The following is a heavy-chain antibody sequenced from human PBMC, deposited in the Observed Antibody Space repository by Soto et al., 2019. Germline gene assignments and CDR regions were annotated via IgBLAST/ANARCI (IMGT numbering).Heavy chain of an antibody. D-gene: IGHD2-21*02. CDR3: ARDLSYCGGGGYSHPIDY. CDR2: ISAYNGNT. Sequence: ASVKVSCKASGYTFTSYGISWVRQAPGQGLEWMGWISAYNGNTNYAQKLQGRVTMTTDTSTSTAYMELRSLRSDDTAVYYCARDLSYCGGGGYSHPIDYWGQGTLVTVSS. V-gene: IGHV1-18*01. CDR1: GYTFTSYG. J-gene: IGHJ4*02.